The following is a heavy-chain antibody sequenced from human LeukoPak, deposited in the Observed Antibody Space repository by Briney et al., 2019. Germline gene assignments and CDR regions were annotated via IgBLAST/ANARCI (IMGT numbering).Heavy chain of an antibody. Sequence: SETLSLTCAVYGGSFSGYYWSWIRQPPRKGLEWIGEINHSGSTNYNPSLKSRVTISVDTSKNQFSLKLSSVTAADTAVYYCARGSTIFGVVIKLNYYGMDVWGQGTTVTVSS. J-gene: IGHJ6*02. CDR2: INHSGST. V-gene: IGHV4-34*01. D-gene: IGHD3-3*01. CDR3: ARGSTIFGVVIKLNYYGMDV. CDR1: GGSFSGYY.